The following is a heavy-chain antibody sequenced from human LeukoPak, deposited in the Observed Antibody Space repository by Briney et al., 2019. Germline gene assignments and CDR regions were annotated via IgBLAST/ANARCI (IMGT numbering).Heavy chain of an antibody. CDR1: GGSMSVHY. Sequence: PSETLSLTCTVSGGSMSVHYWSWIRQTPGKGLEWIGHIYYTGATTYNPSLKSPVSISVDTSKNQFSLRLTSVPAADPAVYYCARGREEYSSSTAGSNWFYPWGQGTLLTVSS. CDR3: ARGREEYSSSTAGSNWFYP. CDR2: IYYTGAT. V-gene: IGHV4-59*11. D-gene: IGHD6-6*01. J-gene: IGHJ5*01.